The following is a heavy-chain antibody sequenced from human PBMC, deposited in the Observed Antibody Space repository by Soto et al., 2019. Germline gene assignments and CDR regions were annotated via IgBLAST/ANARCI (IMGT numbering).Heavy chain of an antibody. D-gene: IGHD3-10*01. V-gene: IGHV1-8*01. CDR2: MNPNSGNT. J-gene: IGHJ6*03. CDR3: AREVGKFDTMVRGVTQGDYYYYMDV. CDR1: GYTFTSYD. Sequence: ASVKVSCKASGYTFTSYDINWVRQATGQGLEWMGWMNPNSGNTGYAQKFQGRVTMTRNTSISTAYMELSSLRSEDTAVYYCAREVGKFDTMVRGVTQGDYYYYMDVWGKGTTVTVSS.